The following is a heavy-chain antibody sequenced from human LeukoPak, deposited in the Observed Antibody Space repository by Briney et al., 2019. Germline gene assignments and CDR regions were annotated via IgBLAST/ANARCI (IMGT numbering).Heavy chain of an antibody. CDR1: GFTFSSYS. J-gene: IGHJ6*04. Sequence: GSLRLSCAASGFTFSSYSMNWIRQAPGKGLEWIGYIHSGGNTNYNPALKSRATFSIATSRTQFSLILTSVSAADTAVYYCATQYYHINVWGKGTSVTVSS. CDR2: IHSGGNT. D-gene: IGHD2/OR15-2a*01. CDR3: ATQYYHINV. V-gene: IGHV4-59*01.